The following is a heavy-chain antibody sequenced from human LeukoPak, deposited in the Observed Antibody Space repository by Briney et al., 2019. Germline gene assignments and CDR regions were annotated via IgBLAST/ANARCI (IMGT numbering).Heavy chain of an antibody. D-gene: IGHD3-10*01. CDR1: GFTFDDYA. V-gene: IGHV3-9*01. Sequence: GGSLRLSCAASGFTFDDYAMHWCRQAPGKGLDWVSGINWNSNRISYADSVKGRFTISRDNAKNSLYLQMNSLSADDTALYYCAKDYGPGTRGAFDIWGQGTMVNVSS. CDR3: AKDYGPGTRGAFDI. J-gene: IGHJ3*02. CDR2: INWNSNRI.